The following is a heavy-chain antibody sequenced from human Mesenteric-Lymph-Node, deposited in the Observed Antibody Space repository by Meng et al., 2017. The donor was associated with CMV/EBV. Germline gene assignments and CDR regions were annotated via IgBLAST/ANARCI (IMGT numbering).Heavy chain of an antibody. CDR1: RFTVSSDY. CDR3: GRDPGLPNGIHV. V-gene: IGHV3-53*01. J-gene: IGHJ6*02. CDR2: IYGGGGT. D-gene: IGHD1-1*01. Sequence: GESLKISCAASRFTVSSDYMSWVRQAPGKGLEWVSVIYGGGGTDYGDSVKGRFTISRDSSQNTVYLQMNGLRAEDTAVYYCGRDPGLPNGIHVWGQGTTVTVSS.